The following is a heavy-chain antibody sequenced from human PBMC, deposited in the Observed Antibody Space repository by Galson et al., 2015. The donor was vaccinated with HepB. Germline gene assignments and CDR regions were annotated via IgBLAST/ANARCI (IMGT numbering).Heavy chain of an antibody. CDR3: AKALAPATMDQMGGFLDY. CDR2: ISGSGGST. Sequence: SLRLSCAASGFTFSSYAMSWVRQAPGKGLEWVSAISGSGGSTYYADSVKGRFTISRDNSKNTLYLQMNSLRAEDTAVYYCAKALAPATMDQMGGFLDYWGQGTLVTVSS. CDR1: GFTFSSYA. J-gene: IGHJ4*02. D-gene: IGHD5-24*01. V-gene: IGHV3-23*01.